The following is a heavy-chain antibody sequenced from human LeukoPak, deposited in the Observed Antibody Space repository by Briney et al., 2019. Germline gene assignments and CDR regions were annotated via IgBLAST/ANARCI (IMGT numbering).Heavy chain of an antibody. CDR2: IIPIFGTA. V-gene: IGHV1-69*13. D-gene: IGHD4-23*01. J-gene: IGHJ6*03. CDR1: GGTFSSYA. CDR3: ARTAVVTPDYYYYMDV. Sequence: HGASVKVSCKASGGTFSSYAISWVRQAPGQGIEWMGGIIPIFGTANYAQKFQGRVTITADESTSTACMELSSLRSEDTAVYYCARTAVVTPDYYYYMDVWGKGTTVTVSS.